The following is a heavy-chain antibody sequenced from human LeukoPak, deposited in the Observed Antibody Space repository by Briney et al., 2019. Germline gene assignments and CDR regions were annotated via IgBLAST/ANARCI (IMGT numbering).Heavy chain of an antibody. Sequence: PGGSLRLSCAASGFTFSSYAMSWVRQAPGKGLEWVSSISSSSSYIYYADSVKGRFTIFRDNAKNSLYLQMNSLRAEDSAVYYYARDEYGYNYKAYWGQGTLVTVSS. D-gene: IGHD5-24*01. CDR3: ARDEYGYNYKAY. J-gene: IGHJ4*02. V-gene: IGHV3-21*01. CDR2: ISSSSSYI. CDR1: GFTFSSYA.